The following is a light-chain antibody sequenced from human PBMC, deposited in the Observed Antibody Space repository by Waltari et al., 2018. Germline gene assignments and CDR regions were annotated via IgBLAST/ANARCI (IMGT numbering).Light chain of an antibody. J-gene: IGKJ1*01. CDR2: AAS. Sequence: DIQMTQSPSSLSASVGDRVTITCRASQSISSYLNWYQQKPGKAPKLLIYAASSLQSGVPSRFSGSGSGTDFILTISSLQPEDFATYYCQQSYSTPRTFGQGTKVENK. CDR1: QSISSY. CDR3: QQSYSTPRT. V-gene: IGKV1-39*01.